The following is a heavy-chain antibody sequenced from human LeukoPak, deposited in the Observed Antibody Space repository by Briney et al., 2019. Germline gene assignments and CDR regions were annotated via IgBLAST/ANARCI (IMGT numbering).Heavy chain of an antibody. Sequence: ASVKVSCKASGYTFTSYDINWVRQATGQGLEWRGWMNPNRGNTGYAQKFQGRVTITRNTSISTAYMELSSLRSEDTAVYYCARRGCSSTSCYNNWFDPWGQGTLVTVSS. CDR2: MNPNRGNT. V-gene: IGHV1-8*03. CDR3: ARRGCSSTSCYNNWFDP. D-gene: IGHD2-2*02. J-gene: IGHJ5*02. CDR1: GYTFTSYD.